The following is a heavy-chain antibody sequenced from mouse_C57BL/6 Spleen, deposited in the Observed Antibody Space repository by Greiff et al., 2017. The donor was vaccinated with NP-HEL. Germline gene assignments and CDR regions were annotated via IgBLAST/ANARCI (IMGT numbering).Heavy chain of an antibody. CDR3: ARPIHYYGSSPYAMDY. CDR2: IDPSDSYT. Sequence: QVQLQQPGAELVRPGTSVKLSCKASGYTFTSYWMHWVKQRPGQGLEWIGVIDPSDSYTNYNQKFKGKATLTVDTSSSTAYMQLSSLTSEDSAVYYCARPIHYYGSSPYAMDYWGQGTSVTVSS. J-gene: IGHJ4*01. V-gene: IGHV1-59*01. D-gene: IGHD1-1*01. CDR1: GYTFTSYW.